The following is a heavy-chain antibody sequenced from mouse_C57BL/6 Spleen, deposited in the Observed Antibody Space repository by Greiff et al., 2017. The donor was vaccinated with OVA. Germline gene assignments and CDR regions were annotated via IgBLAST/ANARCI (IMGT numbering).Heavy chain of an antibody. V-gene: IGHV1-78*01. CDR2: IYPRDGST. Sequence: QVQLQQSDAELVKPGASVKISCKASGYTFTDHTIHWMKQRPEQGLEWIGYIYPRDGSTKYNEKFKGKATLTADKSSSTAYMQLNSLTSEDSAVYFCARSSYYGSRREYAMDYWGQGTSFTVSS. CDR1: GYTFTDHT. CDR3: ARSSYYGSRREYAMDY. D-gene: IGHD1-1*01. J-gene: IGHJ4*01.